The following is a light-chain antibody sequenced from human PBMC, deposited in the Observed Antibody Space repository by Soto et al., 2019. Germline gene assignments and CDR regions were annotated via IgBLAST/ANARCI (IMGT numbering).Light chain of an antibody. CDR2: HAS. Sequence: EIVMTQSPATLSVSPGERATLSCRASQSVSNNLAWYQQKPGQAPRLLIYHASTRATGIPARFSGSGSGTEFTLTISSLQSEDFAVYSCQQYNKLPLTFGGGTKVEIK. J-gene: IGKJ4*01. V-gene: IGKV3-15*01. CDR3: QQYNKLPLT. CDR1: QSVSNN.